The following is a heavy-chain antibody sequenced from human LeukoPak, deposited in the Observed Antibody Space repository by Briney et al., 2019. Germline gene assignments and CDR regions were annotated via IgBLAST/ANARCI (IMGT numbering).Heavy chain of an antibody. Sequence: ASVTVSCQASGYTFTKYGISWVRQAPGQGLEWMGWISAYNGKTNYAQKLQGRVTMTTDTSTTTAYMELRSLTSDDTAVYYCARTPRYSGYEQNNDYWGQGTLVTVSS. V-gene: IGHV1-18*01. J-gene: IGHJ4*02. CDR2: ISAYNGKT. D-gene: IGHD5-12*01. CDR3: ARTPRYSGYEQNNDY. CDR1: GYTFTKYG.